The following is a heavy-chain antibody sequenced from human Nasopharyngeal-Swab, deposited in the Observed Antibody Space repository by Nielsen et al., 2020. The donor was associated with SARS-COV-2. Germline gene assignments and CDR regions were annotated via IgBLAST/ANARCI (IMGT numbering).Heavy chain of an antibody. D-gene: IGHD1-1*01. CDR1: GGSFSGYY. CDR3: ARGSRGGTTSYYYYYYMDV. V-gene: IGHV4-34*01. Sequence: SETLSLTCAVYGGSFSGYYWSWIRQPPGKGLEWIGEINHSGSTNYNPSLKSRVTISVDTSKNQFSLKLSSVTAADTALYYCARGSRGGTTSYYYYYYMDVWGKGTTVTVSS. CDR2: INHSGST. J-gene: IGHJ6*03.